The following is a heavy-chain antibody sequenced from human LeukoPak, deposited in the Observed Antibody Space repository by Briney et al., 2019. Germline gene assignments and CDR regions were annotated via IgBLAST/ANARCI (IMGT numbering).Heavy chain of an antibody. J-gene: IGHJ4*02. CDR2: VNQSGST. CDR1: GGSFSGYY. Sequence: SETLSLTCAVYGGSFSGYYWSWIRQSPGKGLEWIGEVNQSGSTNYNPSLKTRVTISVDTSKNQFSLKLSSVTAADTAVYYCARVTSFDYWGQGTLVTVSS. V-gene: IGHV4-34*01. CDR3: ARVTSFDY.